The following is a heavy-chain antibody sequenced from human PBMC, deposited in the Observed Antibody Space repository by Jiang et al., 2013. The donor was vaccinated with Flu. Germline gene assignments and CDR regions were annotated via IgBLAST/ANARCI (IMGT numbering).Heavy chain of an antibody. Sequence: SEAEVKKPGASVKVSCKASGYSFTSYAMHWVRQAPGRRLEWMGWINAGNGNTKYSQKFQGRVTITRDTSASTAYMELSSLRSEDTAVYYCARDFRLTKAQGIAAAGTTVSNWFDP. J-gene: IGHJ5*02. CDR3: ARDFRLTKAQGIAAAGTTVSNWFDP. CDR1: GYSFTSYA. V-gene: IGHV1-3*01. CDR2: INAGNGNT. D-gene: IGHD6-13*01.